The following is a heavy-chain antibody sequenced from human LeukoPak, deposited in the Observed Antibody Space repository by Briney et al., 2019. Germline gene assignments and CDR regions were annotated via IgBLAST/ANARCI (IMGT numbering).Heavy chain of an antibody. V-gene: IGHV3-21*01. CDR2: ITSRSSYM. CDR3: ARDPIAAAASGGDY. Sequence: GGSLRLSCAVSGFTFSSYSMNWVRQAPGKGLEWVSSITSRSSYMYYAGSVKARFTIPRDNPKTSLYLQMNSLRAEDTAIYYCARDPIAAAASGGDYWGQGTLVTVSS. D-gene: IGHD6-13*01. CDR1: GFTFSSYS. J-gene: IGHJ4*02.